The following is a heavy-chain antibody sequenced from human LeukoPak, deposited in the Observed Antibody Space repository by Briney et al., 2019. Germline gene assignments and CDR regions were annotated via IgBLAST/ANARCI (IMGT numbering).Heavy chain of an antibody. CDR2: IRSKAYGGTT. V-gene: IGHV3-49*04. CDR1: GFTFGDYA. CDR3: TAPRTRYFDWLSDY. J-gene: IGHJ4*02. Sequence: PGRSLRLSCTASGFTFGDYAMSWVRQAPGKGLEWVGFIRSKAYGGTTQYAASVEGRFTISRDDSKSIAYLQMSSLKTEDTAVYYCTAPRTRYFDWLSDYWGQGTLVTVSS. D-gene: IGHD3-9*01.